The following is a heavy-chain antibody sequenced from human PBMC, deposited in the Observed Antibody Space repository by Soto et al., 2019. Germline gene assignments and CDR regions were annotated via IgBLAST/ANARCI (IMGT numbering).Heavy chain of an antibody. Sequence: SETLSLTCTVSGGSISSYYWSWIRQPPGKGLEWIGEINHSGSTNYNPSLKSRVTISVDRSKNQFSLKLSSVTAADTAVYYCARVPDRWGQGTLVTVSS. CDR1: GGSISSYY. V-gene: IGHV4-34*01. CDR2: INHSGST. D-gene: IGHD2-2*01. J-gene: IGHJ5*02. CDR3: ARVPDR.